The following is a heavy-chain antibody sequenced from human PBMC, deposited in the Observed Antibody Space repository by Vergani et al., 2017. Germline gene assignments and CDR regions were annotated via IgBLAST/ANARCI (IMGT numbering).Heavy chain of an antibody. CDR2: IHTCGST. CDR1: GCSINSHNYY. Sequence: QVQLQESGPGLVKPSQTLSLTCTVSGCSINSHNYYWIWLRPPAGKGLEWIGRIHTCGSTNYNPSLKSRVTMSEDTSKNQFSLNLTSVTAADTAVYFCARGSCLGGSCYKPLFDYWGQGILVTGSS. J-gene: IGHJ4*02. CDR3: ARGSCLGGSCYKPLFDY. V-gene: IGHV4-61*02. D-gene: IGHD2-15*01.